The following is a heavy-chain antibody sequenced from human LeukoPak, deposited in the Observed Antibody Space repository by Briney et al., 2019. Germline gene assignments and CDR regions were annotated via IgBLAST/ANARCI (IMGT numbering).Heavy chain of an antibody. CDR2: INPNSGGT. Sequence: GASVKVSYKASGYTFIAYYIYWMRQAPGQGLEWVGRINPNSGGTNYAQNFQDRVTLTRDTSITTAYMELNRLISDDTAVYYCARRGSGYYDSREAFDIWGQGTMVTVSS. CDR1: GYTFIAYY. V-gene: IGHV1-2*06. CDR3: ARRGSGYYDSREAFDI. J-gene: IGHJ3*02. D-gene: IGHD3-22*01.